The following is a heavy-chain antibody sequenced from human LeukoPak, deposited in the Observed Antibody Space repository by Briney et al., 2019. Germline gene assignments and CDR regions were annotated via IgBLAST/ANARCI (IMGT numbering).Heavy chain of an antibody. CDR2: ISWNGGNI. D-gene: IGHD6-13*01. Sequence: GRSVSLFCGPSGFTFDDYAMHWARHAPGEGLEWVSGISWNGGNIGYAPSVKGRFTISRYNAKNPLYLQMNSLRAEDTALYYCAKVMRAYIAAAFDYCGQGSLVTVSS. J-gene: IGHJ4*02. CDR3: AKVMRAYIAAAFDY. CDR1: GFTFDDYA. V-gene: IGHV3-9*01.